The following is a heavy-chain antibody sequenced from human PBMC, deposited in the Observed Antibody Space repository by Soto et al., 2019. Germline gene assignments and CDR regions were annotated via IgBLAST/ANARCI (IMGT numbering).Heavy chain of an antibody. J-gene: IGHJ4*02. D-gene: IGHD2-2*01. V-gene: IGHV3-30*18. CDR3: AKALRGDQLLASFDY. Sequence: WGSLRLSCSASGFTFSSYGMHWFRQAPGKGLEWVAVISYDGSNKYYADSVKGRFTISRDNSKNTLYLQMNSLRAEDTAVYYCAKALRGDQLLASFDYWGQGTLVTVSS. CDR2: ISYDGSNK. CDR1: GFTFSSYG.